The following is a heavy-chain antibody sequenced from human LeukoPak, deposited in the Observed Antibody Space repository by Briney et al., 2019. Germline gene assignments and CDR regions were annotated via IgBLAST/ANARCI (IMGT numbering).Heavy chain of an antibody. V-gene: IGHV4-34*01. CDR1: GGSLSTYY. CDR3: AREIRRSGLGSY. D-gene: IGHD3-3*01. J-gene: IGHJ4*02. CDR2: INHSGST. Sequence: SETLSLTCVVYGGSLSTYYWSWIRQPPGKGLEWIGEINHSGSTNYNPSLKSRLTISVDTSKNQFSLKLSSVTAADTAVYYCAREIRRSGLGSYWGQGTLVTVSS.